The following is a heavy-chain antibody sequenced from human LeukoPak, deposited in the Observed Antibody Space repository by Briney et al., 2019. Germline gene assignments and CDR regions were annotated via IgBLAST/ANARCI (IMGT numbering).Heavy chain of an antibody. D-gene: IGHD6-13*01. V-gene: IGHV4-39*01. CDR1: GGSISSSSYY. Sequence: SETLSLTCTVSGGSISSSSYYWGWLRQPPGKGLEWIGSIYYSGSTYYNPSLKSRVTISVDTSKNQFSLKLSSVTAADTAVYYCARHTAAAGPLDYWGQGTLVTVSS. CDR3: ARHTAAAGPLDY. J-gene: IGHJ4*02. CDR2: IYYSGST.